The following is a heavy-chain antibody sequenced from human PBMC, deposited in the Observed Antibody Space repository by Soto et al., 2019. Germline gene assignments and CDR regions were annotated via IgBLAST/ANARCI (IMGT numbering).Heavy chain of an antibody. CDR3: ARAAWYNWNDVSWFDP. CDR1: GFTFSSYS. J-gene: IGHJ5*02. CDR2: ISSSSSTI. Sequence: EVQLVESGGGLVQPGGSLRLSCAASGFTFSSYSMNWVRKAPGKGLEWVSYISSSSSTIYYADSVKGRCTISRDNAKNSLYLLMNSLRAEDTAVYYCARAAWYNWNDVSWFDPWGQGTLVTVSS. V-gene: IGHV3-48*01. D-gene: IGHD1-1*01.